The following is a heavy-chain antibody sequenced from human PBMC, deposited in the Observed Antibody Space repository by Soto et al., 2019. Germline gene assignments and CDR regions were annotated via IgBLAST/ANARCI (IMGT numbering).Heavy chain of an antibody. D-gene: IGHD3-16*02. V-gene: IGHV4-31*03. J-gene: IGHJ4*02. CDR1: GGSISSGGYY. CDR2: IYYSGST. Sequence: QVQLQESGPGLVKPSQTLSLTCTVSGGSISSGGYYWSWIRQHPGQGLEWIGYIYYSGSTYCNPSLKSRVNIAVDTSKNQFSLKLSSVTAADTAFFYCARGRYDYIWGSYRFDYWGQVTLVTVSS. CDR3: ARGRYDYIWGSYRFDY.